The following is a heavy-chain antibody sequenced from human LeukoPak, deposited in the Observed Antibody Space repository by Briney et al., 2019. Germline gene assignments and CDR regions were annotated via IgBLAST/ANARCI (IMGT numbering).Heavy chain of an antibody. D-gene: IGHD6-19*01. CDR1: GFTFSSYW. CDR2: IKQDGSEK. Sequence: GGSLRLSYAASGFTFSSYWMSWVRQAPGKGLEWVANIKQDGSEKYYVDSVKGRFTTSRDNAKNSLYLQMNSLRAEDTAVYYCARGRREGGVAVAGPYYFDYWGQGTLVTVSS. V-gene: IGHV3-7*01. CDR3: ARGRREGGVAVAGPYYFDY. J-gene: IGHJ4*02.